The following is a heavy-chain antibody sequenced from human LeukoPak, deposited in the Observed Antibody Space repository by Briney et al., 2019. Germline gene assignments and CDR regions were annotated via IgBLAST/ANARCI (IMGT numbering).Heavy chain of an antibody. J-gene: IGHJ6*03. Sequence: SETLSLTCTVSGGSISSYYWSWIRQPAGKGLEWIGRIYTSGSTNYNPSLKSRVTMSVDTSKNQFSLKLSSVTAADTAVYYCARDRWEMATMSHYYYYYMDVWGKGTTVTVSS. V-gene: IGHV4-4*07. CDR3: ARDRWEMATMSHYYYYYMDV. CDR2: IYTSGST. CDR1: GGSISSYY. D-gene: IGHD5-24*01.